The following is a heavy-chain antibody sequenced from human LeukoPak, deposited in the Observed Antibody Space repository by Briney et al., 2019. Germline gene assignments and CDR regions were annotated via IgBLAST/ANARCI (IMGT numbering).Heavy chain of an antibody. CDR1: GGTFSSYA. CDR2: IIPILGIA. V-gene: IGHV1-69*04. Sequence: SVKVSFKASGGTFSSYAISWVRQAPGQGLEWMGRIIPILGIANYAQKFQGRVTITADKSTSTAYMELSSLRSEDTAVYYCARRPTAAAGPNFDYWGQGTLATVSS. CDR3: ARRPTAAAGPNFDY. J-gene: IGHJ4*02. D-gene: IGHD6-13*01.